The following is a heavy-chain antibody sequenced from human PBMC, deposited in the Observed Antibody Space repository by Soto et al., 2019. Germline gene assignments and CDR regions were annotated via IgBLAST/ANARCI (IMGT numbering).Heavy chain of an antibody. CDR1: GDSISSRSYY. D-gene: IGHD2-21*02. Sequence: PSETLSLTCTVTGDSISSRSYYWGWIRQPPGQGLEWLGSIYYSGSTYNNPSLRSRVSMSIDTSRDQFSLKLKSVTDTDTALYFCARHRTSVVTHTYFGGWGPGSLVT. CDR2: IYYSGST. CDR3: ARHRTSVVTHTYFGG. V-gene: IGHV4-39*01. J-gene: IGHJ4*02.